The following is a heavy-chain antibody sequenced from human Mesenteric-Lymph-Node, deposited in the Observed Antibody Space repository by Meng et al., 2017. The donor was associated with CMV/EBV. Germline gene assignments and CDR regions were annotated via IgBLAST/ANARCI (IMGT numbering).Heavy chain of an antibody. D-gene: IGHD5-18*01. CDR1: GFTFSSYS. V-gene: IGHV3-21*01. Sequence: GESLKISCAASGFTFSSYSMNWVRQAPGKGLEWVSSISSSSTYISYADSVKGRFTISRDNAKDSLYLQMNSLRAEDTAVYYCARVIRGEYSPDYWGQGTLVTVSS. CDR3: ARVIRGEYSPDY. CDR2: ISSSSTYI. J-gene: IGHJ4*02.